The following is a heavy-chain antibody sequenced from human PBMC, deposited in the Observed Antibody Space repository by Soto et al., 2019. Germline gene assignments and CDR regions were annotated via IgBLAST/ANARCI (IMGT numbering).Heavy chain of an antibody. D-gene: IGHD5-12*01. Sequence: PSQTLSLTCSVSGGTINSGDYFWSWIRQPPGKGLEWIGSIFYTGSTYYSPSLKSRASMSMATSKTLFSLRLRSLTAADTAVYFCARVKATLYRHYYFDYWGQGTPVTVPS. V-gene: IGHV4-30-4*01. CDR3: ARVKATLYRHYYFDY. J-gene: IGHJ4*02. CDR1: GGTINSGDYF. CDR2: IFYTGST.